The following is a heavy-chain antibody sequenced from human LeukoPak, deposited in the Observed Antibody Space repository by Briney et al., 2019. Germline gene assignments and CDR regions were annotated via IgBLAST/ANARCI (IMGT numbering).Heavy chain of an antibody. V-gene: IGHV1-69*05. CDR3: ARGYSSWDDAFVI. Sequence: GASVKVSCKASGGTFSSYAISWVRQAPGQGLEWMGRIIPIFGTANYAQKFQGRVTITTDESTSTAYMELSSLRSEDTAVYYCARGYSSWDDAFVIWGQGTMVTVSS. CDR1: GGTFSSYA. D-gene: IGHD6-13*01. CDR2: IIPIFGTA. J-gene: IGHJ3*02.